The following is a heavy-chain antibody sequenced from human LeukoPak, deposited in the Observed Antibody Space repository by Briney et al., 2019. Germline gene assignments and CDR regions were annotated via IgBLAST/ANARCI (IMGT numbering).Heavy chain of an antibody. V-gene: IGHV3-43*02. Sequence: GGSLRLSCAASGFTFDDYAMHWVRQAPGKGLEWVSLISGDSTYYADSVKGRFTISRGNSKNSLYLQMNSLRTEDTALYYRAKSRATDFDYWGQGTLVTVSS. CDR1: GFTFDDYA. D-gene: IGHD1-26*01. CDR3: AKSRATDFDY. CDR2: ISGDST. J-gene: IGHJ4*02.